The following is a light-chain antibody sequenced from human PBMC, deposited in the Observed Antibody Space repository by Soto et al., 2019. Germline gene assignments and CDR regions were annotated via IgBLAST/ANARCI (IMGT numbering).Light chain of an antibody. J-gene: IGKJ5*01. CDR1: QSISSW. V-gene: IGKV1-5*01. CDR3: QQYNNWPAT. Sequence: DLQIAQSRYTLSAPVGHRVCISHRASQSISSWLAWYQQKPGKAPKLLIYDASSLESGVRSRFSGSGSGTEFTLTISSLQSEDFAVYYCQQYNNWPATFGQGTRLEI. CDR2: DAS.